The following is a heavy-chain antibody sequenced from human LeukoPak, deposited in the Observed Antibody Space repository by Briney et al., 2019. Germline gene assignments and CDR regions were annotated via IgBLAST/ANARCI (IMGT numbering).Heavy chain of an antibody. D-gene: IGHD3-10*01. V-gene: IGHV4-59*01. CDR1: GGSISSYY. Sequence: SETLSLTCTVSGGSISSYYWSWIRQPPGKGLEWIGYIYYSGSTNYNPSLKSRVTISVDTSKNQFSLKLSSVTAADTAVYYCASHITMVRGASVDYCSQGTLVTVSS. J-gene: IGHJ4*02. CDR2: IYYSGST. CDR3: ASHITMVRGASVDY.